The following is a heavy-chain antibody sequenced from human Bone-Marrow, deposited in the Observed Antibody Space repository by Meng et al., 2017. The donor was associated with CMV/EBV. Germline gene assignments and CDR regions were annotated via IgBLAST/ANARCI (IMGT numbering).Heavy chain of an antibody. V-gene: IGHV4-4*01. CDR3: ARDLLTGGLRHFDD. J-gene: IGHJ4*02. CDR1: GGSISTTNW. Sequence: VSGGSISTTNWWSWVRQTPGKGLEWIGEIYHSGSTNYNPSLKSRITMSVDKSKNQFSLKLTSVTAADTAIYFCARDLLTGGLRHFDDWGQGILVTVS. D-gene: IGHD3-10*01. CDR2: IYHSGST.